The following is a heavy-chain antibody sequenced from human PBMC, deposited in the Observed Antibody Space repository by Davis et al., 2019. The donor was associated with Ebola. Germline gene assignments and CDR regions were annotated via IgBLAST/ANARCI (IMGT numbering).Heavy chain of an antibody. J-gene: IGHJ4*02. Sequence: GESLKISCAASGFTFSNAWMSWVRQAPGKGLEWVGRIKSKTDGGTTDYAAPVKGRFTISRDDSKNTLYLQMNSLRAEDTAVYYCASHGVFDYWGQGTLVTVSS. V-gene: IGHV3-15*01. CDR3: ASHGVFDY. CDR2: IKSKTDGGTT. CDR1: GFTFSNAW.